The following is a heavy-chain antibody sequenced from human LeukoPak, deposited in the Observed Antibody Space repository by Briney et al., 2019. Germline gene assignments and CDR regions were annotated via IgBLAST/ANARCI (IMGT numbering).Heavy chain of an antibody. CDR3: ARGRAYFDY. V-gene: IGHV4-59*01. CDR1: GASMSNYY. Sequence: SETLSLTCTVSGASMSNYYWSWIRQPPGKGLEWIGYIYYSGSTNYNPSLKSRVTISVDTSKNQFSLKLSSVTAADTAVYYCARGRAYFDYWGQGTLVTVSS. J-gene: IGHJ4*02. CDR2: IYYSGST.